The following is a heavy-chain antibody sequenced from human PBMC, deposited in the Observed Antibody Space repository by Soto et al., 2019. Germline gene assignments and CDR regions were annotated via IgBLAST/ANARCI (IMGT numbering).Heavy chain of an antibody. CDR3: ARRNDFWSGYYRKNWFAP. D-gene: IGHD3-3*01. V-gene: IGHV1-8*01. CDR1: GYTFTSYD. J-gene: IGHJ5*02. CDR2: MNPNSGNT. Sequence: ASVKVSCKASGYTFTSYDINWVRQATGQGLEWMGWMNPNSGNTGYAQKFQGRVTMTRNTYISTAYMELSSLRSEDTAVFYCARRNDFWSGYYRKNWFAPWGKGTLVTVSS.